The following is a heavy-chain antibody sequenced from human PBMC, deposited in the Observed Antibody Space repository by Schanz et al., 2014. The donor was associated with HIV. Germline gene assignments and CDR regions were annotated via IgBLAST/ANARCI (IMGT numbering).Heavy chain of an antibody. J-gene: IGHJ6*02. V-gene: IGHV1-8*01. Sequence: QVQLVQSGAEVKKPGASVRVSCKASGYTFTNYDINWVRQATGQGLEWMGWMNPNRGNTGYAQKFQGRVTMTRDTSKSTAYMDLSSLRSEDTAVYYCARRRSEIVPAAIVLHYYYGFDVWGQGTTVTVS. CDR2: MNPNRGNT. D-gene: IGHD2-2*02. CDR1: GYTFTNYD. CDR3: ARRRSEIVPAAIVLHYYYGFDV.